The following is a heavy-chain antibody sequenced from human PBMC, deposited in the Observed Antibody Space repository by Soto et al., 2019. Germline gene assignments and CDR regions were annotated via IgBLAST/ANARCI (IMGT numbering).Heavy chain of an antibody. J-gene: IGHJ4*02. Sequence: GASVKVSCKASGYTFTSYGISWVRQAPGQGLEWMGWISAYNGNTNYAQKLQGRVTMTTDTSTSTAYMELRSLRSDDTAVYYCARVPYYYDSSGYSPTDYWGQGTLVTSPQ. V-gene: IGHV1-18*01. D-gene: IGHD3-22*01. CDR2: ISAYNGNT. CDR1: GYTFTSYG. CDR3: ARVPYYYDSSGYSPTDY.